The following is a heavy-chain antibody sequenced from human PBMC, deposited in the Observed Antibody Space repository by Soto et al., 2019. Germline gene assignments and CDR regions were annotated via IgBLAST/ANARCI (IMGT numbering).Heavy chain of an antibody. CDR1: GFTFSHYG. CDR3: ARYNGDDNSGAFDF. J-gene: IGHJ3*01. D-gene: IGHD4-17*01. Sequence: QVQLVESGGGVVQPGRSLRLSCAASGFTFSHYGMNWVSQAPGKGLGWVAVIRYDGSYKAYADSVKGRFTISRDNSNNRVYLQGDSRRAEDTAVYYCARYNGDDNSGAFDFWGRGTMVTVSS. CDR2: IRYDGSYK. V-gene: IGHV3-33*01.